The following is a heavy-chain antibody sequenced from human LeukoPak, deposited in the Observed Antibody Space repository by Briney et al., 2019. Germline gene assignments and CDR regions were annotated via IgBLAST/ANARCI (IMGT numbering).Heavy chain of an antibody. CDR1: GFTFSSYG. V-gene: IGHV3-30*02. Sequence: GGSLRLSCAASGFTFSSYGMHWVRQAPGKGLEWVAFIRYDGSNKYYADSVKGRFTISRDNSKNTLYLQMNSLRAEDTAVYYCARDPPQEGDYYFDYWGQGTLVTVSS. D-gene: IGHD2-21*02. CDR3: ARDPPQEGDYYFDY. CDR2: IRYDGSNK. J-gene: IGHJ4*02.